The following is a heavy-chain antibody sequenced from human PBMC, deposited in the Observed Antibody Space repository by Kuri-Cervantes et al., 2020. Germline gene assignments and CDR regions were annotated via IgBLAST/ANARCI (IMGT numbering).Heavy chain of an antibody. CDR3: AAYDSSGYYYGH. D-gene: IGHD3-22*01. CDR2: INHSGST. Sequence: SQTLSLTCAVYGGSFSGYYWSWIRQPPGKGLEWIGEINHSGSTNYNPSLKSRVTIPVDTSKNQFSLKLSSVTAADTAVYYCAAYDSSGYYYGHWGQGTLVTVSS. V-gene: IGHV4-34*01. J-gene: IGHJ4*02. CDR1: GGSFSGYY.